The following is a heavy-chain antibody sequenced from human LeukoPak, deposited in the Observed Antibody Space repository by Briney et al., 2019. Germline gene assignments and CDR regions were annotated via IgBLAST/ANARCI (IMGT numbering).Heavy chain of an antibody. D-gene: IGHD3-22*01. CDR2: INPSGGST. CDR1: GYTFTGYY. CDR3: ARRDSSGYWYFDY. J-gene: IGHJ4*02. Sequence: ASVKVSCRASGYTFTGYYMHWVRQAPGQGLEWMGIINPSGGSTSYAQKFQGRVTMTRDTSTSTVYMELSSLRSEDTAVYYCARRDSSGYWYFDYWGQGTLVTVSS. V-gene: IGHV1-46*01.